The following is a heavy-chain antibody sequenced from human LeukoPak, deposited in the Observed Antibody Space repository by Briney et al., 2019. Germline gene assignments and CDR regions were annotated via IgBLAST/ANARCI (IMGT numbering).Heavy chain of an antibody. Sequence: PGGSLRLSCAASGFTFSSYEMNWVRQAPGKGLEWVSYISSSGSTIYYADSVKGRFTISRDNAKNSLYLHMNSLRAEDTAVYYCARDGAYSSSWVWFDPWGQGTLVTVSS. J-gene: IGHJ5*02. CDR1: GFTFSSYE. CDR3: ARDGAYSSSWVWFDP. V-gene: IGHV3-48*03. CDR2: ISSSGSTI. D-gene: IGHD6-13*01.